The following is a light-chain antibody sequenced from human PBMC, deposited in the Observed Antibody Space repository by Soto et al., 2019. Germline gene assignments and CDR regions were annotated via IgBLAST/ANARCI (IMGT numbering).Light chain of an antibody. J-gene: IGKJ1*01. Sequence: DIQMTQSPSTLSASVGDRVTITCRASQSISSWLAWYQQKPGKAPKLLIYDASSLESGVPSRFSGSGSGTEFTLTISSLQPDDFATYYCQQHNSYSGTFGQGTKVDTK. CDR3: QQHNSYSGT. CDR2: DAS. CDR1: QSISSW. V-gene: IGKV1-5*01.